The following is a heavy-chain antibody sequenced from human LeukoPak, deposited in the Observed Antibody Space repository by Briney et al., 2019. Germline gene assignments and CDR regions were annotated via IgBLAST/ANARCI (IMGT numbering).Heavy chain of an antibody. Sequence: PGGSLRLSCAASGFTVSFYAMSWVRQAPGKGLEWVSVIAGGGSSTYYADSVKGRFTISRDNSKNTLYLQMNSLRVEDTAVYYCAKQLGYCSDGSCYFPYWGQGTLVTVSS. CDR3: AKQLGYCSDGSCYFPY. J-gene: IGHJ4*02. D-gene: IGHD2-15*01. CDR1: GFTVSFYA. V-gene: IGHV3-23*01. CDR2: IAGGGSST.